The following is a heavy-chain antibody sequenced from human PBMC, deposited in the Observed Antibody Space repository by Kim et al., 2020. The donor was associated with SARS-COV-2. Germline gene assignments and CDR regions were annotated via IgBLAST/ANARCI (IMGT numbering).Heavy chain of an antibody. J-gene: IGHJ6*02. CDR3: AKDGGYGAPGGMDV. V-gene: IGHV3-30*18. D-gene: IGHD1-26*01. Sequence: GGSLRLSCAASGFTFSSYGMHWVRQAPGKGLEWVAVISYDGSNKYYADSVKGRFTISRDNSKNTLYLQMNSLRAEDTAVYYCAKDGGYGAPGGMDVWGQGTTVTVSS. CDR1: GFTFSSYG. CDR2: ISYDGSNK.